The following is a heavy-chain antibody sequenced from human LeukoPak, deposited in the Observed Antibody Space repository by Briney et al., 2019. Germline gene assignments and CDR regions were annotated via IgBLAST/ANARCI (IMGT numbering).Heavy chain of an antibody. J-gene: IGHJ4*02. D-gene: IGHD5-18*01. V-gene: IGHV3-11*04. CDR2: IRSTGSST. Sequence: GGSLRLSCTASGFTFRDYYVTWIRQAPGKGLEWVSYIRSTGSSTAYADSVKGRFAISRDNAKNSLYLQMNGLRVEDTAVYYCASDAGYGYDRFDYWGQGTQVTVSS. CDR3: ASDAGYGYDRFDY. CDR1: GFTFRDYY.